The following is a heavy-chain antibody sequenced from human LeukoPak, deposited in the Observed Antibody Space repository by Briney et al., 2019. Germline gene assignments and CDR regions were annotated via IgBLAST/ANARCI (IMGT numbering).Heavy chain of an antibody. CDR1: GYTFTRYA. D-gene: IGHD6-19*01. CDR2: INPFNGNT. J-gene: IGHJ3*01. Sequence: ASVRVSCKASGYTFTRYAISWVRQAPGQGLEWMGWINPFNGNTNDAERFQGRVIMTTDTSTRTAYMELRSLRSDDTAVYYCARDYTSAEWLGFAFDVWGQGTMISVSS. CDR3: ARDYTSAEWLGFAFDV. V-gene: IGHV1-18*01.